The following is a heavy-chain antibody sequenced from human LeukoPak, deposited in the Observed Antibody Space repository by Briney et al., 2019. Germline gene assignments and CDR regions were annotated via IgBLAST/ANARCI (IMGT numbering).Heavy chain of an antibody. CDR3: ARGEGAVTP. CDR1: TGSISTYY. Sequence: PSETLSLTCTVSTGSISTYYWTWIRQAPGKGLEWIGYIHYSGSTNYNPSLKSRVTISVDTSNNQFSLRLSSVTAADTAVYYCARGEGAVTPWGQGTLVTVSS. V-gene: IGHV4-59*01. D-gene: IGHD1-26*01. J-gene: IGHJ4*02. CDR2: IHYSGST.